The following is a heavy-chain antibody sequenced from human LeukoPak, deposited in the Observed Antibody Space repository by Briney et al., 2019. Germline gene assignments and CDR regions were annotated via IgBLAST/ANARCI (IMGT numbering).Heavy chain of an antibody. V-gene: IGHV3-23*01. CDR2: ISGSGGST. CDR3: AKDSSRRGYYDFWSGHLDY. CDR1: GFTFSSYW. Sequence: PGGSLRLSCAASGFTFSSYWMSWVRQAPGKGLEWASAISGSGGSTYYADSVKGRFTISRDNSKNTLYLQMNSLRAEDTAVYYCAKDSSRRGYYDFWSGHLDYWGQGTLVTVSS. D-gene: IGHD3-3*01. J-gene: IGHJ4*02.